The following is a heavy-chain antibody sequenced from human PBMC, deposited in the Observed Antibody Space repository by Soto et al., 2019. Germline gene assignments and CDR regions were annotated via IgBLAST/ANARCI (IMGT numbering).Heavy chain of an antibody. V-gene: IGHV4-31*03. J-gene: IGHJ5*02. Sequence: QVQLQESGPGLVKPSQTLSLTCTVSGGSISRGVYYWGWIRQHPWKGLEWIGYIVYSGTTYYNPSLKSRVTISVDASKNQFSMKLSSVTAADTAVYYCARSVDPWGQGTLVTVSS. CDR1: GGSISRGVYY. CDR2: IVYSGTT. CDR3: ARSVDP.